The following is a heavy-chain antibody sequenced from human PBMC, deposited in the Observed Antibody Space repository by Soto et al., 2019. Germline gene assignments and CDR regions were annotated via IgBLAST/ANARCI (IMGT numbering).Heavy chain of an antibody. D-gene: IGHD2-15*01. J-gene: IGHJ4*02. CDR2: IIPIFGTA. CDR3: ASGKAATVPLYYFDY. Sequence: VASVKVSCKASGVTFSSYAISWVRQAPGQGLEWMGGIIPIFGTANYAQKFQGRVTITADKSTSTAYMELSSLRSEDTAVYYCASGKAATVPLYYFDYWGQGTLVTVSS. CDR1: GVTFSSYA. V-gene: IGHV1-69*06.